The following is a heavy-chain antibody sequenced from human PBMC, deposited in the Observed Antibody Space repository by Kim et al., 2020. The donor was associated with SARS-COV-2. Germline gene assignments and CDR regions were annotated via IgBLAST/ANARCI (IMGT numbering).Heavy chain of an antibody. D-gene: IGHD2-21*02. CDR3: ARQVVVTATIYYYYGMDV. Sequence: SVKVSCKASGGTFSSYAISWVRQAPGQGLEWMGRIIPILGIANYAQKFQGRVTITADKSTSTAYMELSSLRSEDTAVYYCARQVVVTATIYYYYGMDVW. V-gene: IGHV1-69*04. CDR1: GGTFSSYA. CDR2: IIPILGIA. J-gene: IGHJ6*01.